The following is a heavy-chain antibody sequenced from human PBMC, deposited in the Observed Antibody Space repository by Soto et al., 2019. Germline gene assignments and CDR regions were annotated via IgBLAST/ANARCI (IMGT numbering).Heavy chain of an antibody. J-gene: IGHJ2*01. Sequence: EVQLVESGGGLVKPGGSLRLSCAASGFTFSSYSMNWVRQAPGKGLEWVSSISSSSSYIYYADSVKGRFTISRDNAKNSLYLQMNSLRAEDTAVYYCARGRYYDSSGYQGQYFDLWGRGTLVTVSS. D-gene: IGHD3-22*01. V-gene: IGHV3-21*01. CDR1: GFTFSSYS. CDR2: ISSSSSYI. CDR3: ARGRYYDSSGYQGQYFDL.